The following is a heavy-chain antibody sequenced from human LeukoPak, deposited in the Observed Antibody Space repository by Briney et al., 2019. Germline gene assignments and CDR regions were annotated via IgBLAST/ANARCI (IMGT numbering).Heavy chain of an antibody. Sequence: ASVKVSCKASGYTFTNYGVSWVRQAPGQGLEWMGWINTYNGNTNYAQQLQGRVTMTTDTSTSTAYMELRSLRSDDTAVYYCARVVPRDGYNSPCDYWGQGTLVTVSS. CDR2: INTYNGNT. V-gene: IGHV1-18*01. D-gene: IGHD5-24*01. J-gene: IGHJ4*02. CDR3: ARVVPRDGYNSPCDY. CDR1: GYTFTNYG.